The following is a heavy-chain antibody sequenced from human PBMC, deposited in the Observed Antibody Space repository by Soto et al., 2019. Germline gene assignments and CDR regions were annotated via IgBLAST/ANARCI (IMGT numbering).Heavy chain of an antibody. J-gene: IGHJ5*02. CDR2: INSDGSST. Sequence: PXGSLIVSWALSRITFSSYWMHWVRQAPGKGLVWVSRINSDGSSTSYADSVKGRFTISRDNAKNTLYLQMNSLRAEDTAVYYCASLGPAVPDAYSDNWFDPWGQGTLVTVSS. CDR1: RITFSSYW. V-gene: IGHV3-74*01. CDR3: ASLGPAVPDAYSDNWFDP. D-gene: IGHD2-2*01.